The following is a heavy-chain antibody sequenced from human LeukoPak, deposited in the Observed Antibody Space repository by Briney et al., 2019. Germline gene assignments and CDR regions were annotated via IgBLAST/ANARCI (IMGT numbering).Heavy chain of an antibody. CDR2: ISAYSGNT. CDR3: ARGIGYYDILTGYYEDYYGMDV. D-gene: IGHD3-9*01. V-gene: IGHV1-18*01. J-gene: IGHJ6*02. Sequence: ASVKVSCKAPGYTFTSYGISWVRQAPGQGLEWMGWISAYSGNTNYAQKLQGRVTMTADTSTSTAYMELRSLRSDDTAVYYCARGIGYYDILTGYYEDYYGMDVWGQGTTVTVSS. CDR1: GYTFTSYG.